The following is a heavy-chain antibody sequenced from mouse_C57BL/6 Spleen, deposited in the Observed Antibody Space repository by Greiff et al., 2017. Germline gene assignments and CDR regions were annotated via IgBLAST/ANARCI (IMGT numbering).Heavy chain of an antibody. Sequence: VQLQQSGPELVKPGASVKISCKASGYSFTGYYMNWVKQSPEKSLEWIGEINPSTGGTTYNQKFKAKATLTVDKSSSTAYMQLKSLTSEDSAVXYCASSGVADWYFDVWGTGTTVTVSS. D-gene: IGHD1-1*02. V-gene: IGHV1-42*01. J-gene: IGHJ1*03. CDR2: INPSTGGT. CDR3: ASSGVADWYFDV. CDR1: GYSFTGYY.